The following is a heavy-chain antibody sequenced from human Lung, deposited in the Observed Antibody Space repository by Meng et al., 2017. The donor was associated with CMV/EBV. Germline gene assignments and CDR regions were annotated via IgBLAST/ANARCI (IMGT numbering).Heavy chain of an antibody. Sequence: GGSXRLXCAASGFTFSSYSMNWVRQAPGKGLEWVSSISSSSSYIYYADSVKGRFTISRDNAKNSLYLQMNSLRAEDTAVYYCARGCSSTSCYSDAFDFWGRGXMVTVSS. D-gene: IGHD2-2*01. CDR2: ISSSSSYI. CDR1: GFTFSSYS. V-gene: IGHV3-21*01. CDR3: ARGCSSTSCYSDAFDF. J-gene: IGHJ3*01.